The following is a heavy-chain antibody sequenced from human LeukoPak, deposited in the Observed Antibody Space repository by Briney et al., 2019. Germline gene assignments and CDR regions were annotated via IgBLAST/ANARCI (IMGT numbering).Heavy chain of an antibody. V-gene: IGHV4-31*03. Sequence: SETLSLTCTVSGGSIRSGDYSWNWLRQHPGMGLEWFGYIYYSGSTYYNPSLTSRVTMSVDTSKNQFSLKLSSVTAADTAIYYCARDHTETSSLNFRNYYYYGMDIWGQGTTVIVSS. CDR2: IYYSGST. D-gene: IGHD4-4*01. CDR3: ARDHTETSSLNFRNYYYYGMDI. CDR1: GGSIRSGDYS. J-gene: IGHJ6*02.